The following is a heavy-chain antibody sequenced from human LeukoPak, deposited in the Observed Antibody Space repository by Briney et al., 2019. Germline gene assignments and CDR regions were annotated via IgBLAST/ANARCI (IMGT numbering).Heavy chain of an antibody. CDR3: GKGQSTSAWSTEDY. Sequence: GGSLRLSCAASGFTFSSYAMSWVRQAPGKGLEWVSTISGSGGSTYSADSVKGRFTISRDNSKNTLYLQMNSLRAEDTAVYYCGKGQSTSAWSTEDYWGQGTLVTVSS. CDR1: GFTFSSYA. D-gene: IGHD6-19*01. V-gene: IGHV3-23*01. CDR2: ISGSGGST. J-gene: IGHJ4*02.